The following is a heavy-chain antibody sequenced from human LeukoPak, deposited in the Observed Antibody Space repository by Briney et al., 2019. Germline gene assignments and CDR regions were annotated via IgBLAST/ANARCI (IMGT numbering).Heavy chain of an antibody. CDR3: ARDFKTLYYFDY. V-gene: IGHV3-21*01. CDR1: GFTFSSYR. J-gene: IGHJ4*02. CDR2: ISSSSNYI. Sequence: PGGSLRLSCAASGFTFSSYRMNWVRQAPGKGLEWVSSISSSSNYIYYADSVKGRFTISRDNAKNSLYLQMNSLRAEDTAVYYCARDFKTLYYFDYWGQGTLVTVSS.